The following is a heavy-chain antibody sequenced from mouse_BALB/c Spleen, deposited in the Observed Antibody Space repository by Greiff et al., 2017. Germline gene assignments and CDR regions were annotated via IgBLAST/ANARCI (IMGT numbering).Heavy chain of an antibody. CDR2: IDPSDSET. CDR1: GYSFTSYW. D-gene: IGHD1-1*01. CDR3: ARLGYGSSPFAY. J-gene: IGHJ3*01. Sequence: QVQLQQSGPQLVRPGASVKISCKASGYSFTSYWMHWVKQRPGQGLEWIGMIDPSDSETRLNQKFKDKATLTVDKSSSTAYMQLSSPTSEDSAVYDCARLGYGSSPFAYWGQGTLVTVSA. V-gene: IGHV1S126*01.